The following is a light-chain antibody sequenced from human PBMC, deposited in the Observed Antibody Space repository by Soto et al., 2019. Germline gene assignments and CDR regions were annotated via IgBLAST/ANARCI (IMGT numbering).Light chain of an antibody. CDR1: SSNIGAGYD. V-gene: IGLV1-40*01. CDR2: GNS. CDR3: QSYDSSLDVV. J-gene: IGLJ2*01. Sequence: QSVLTQPPSVSGAPGQRVPISCTGSSSNIGAGYDVHWYQQLPGTAPKLLIYGNSNRPSGVPDRFSGSKSGTSASLAITGLQAEDEADYYCQSYDSSLDVVFGGGTKLTVL.